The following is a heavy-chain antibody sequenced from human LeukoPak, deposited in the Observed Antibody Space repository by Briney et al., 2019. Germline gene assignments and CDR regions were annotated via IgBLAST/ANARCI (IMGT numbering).Heavy chain of an antibody. CDR3: ARVRYYYDSSGYYDY. CDR2: IIPIFGTA. CDR1: GGTFSSYA. V-gene: IGHV1-69*05. D-gene: IGHD3-22*01. J-gene: IGHJ4*02. Sequence: SVKVSSKASGGTFSSYAISWVRQAPGQGLEWMGGIIPIFGTANYAQKFQGRVTITTDESTSTAYMELSSLRSEDTAVYYCARVRYYYDSSGYYDYWGQGTLVTVSS.